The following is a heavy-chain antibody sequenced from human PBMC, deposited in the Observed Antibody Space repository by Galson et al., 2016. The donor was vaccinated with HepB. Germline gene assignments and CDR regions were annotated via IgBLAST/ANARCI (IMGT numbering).Heavy chain of an antibody. J-gene: IGHJ3*02. Sequence: SLRLSCAASGFTFSSYGMHWVRQAPGKGLEWVAVISSDGSKRYYVESMKGRFTVSRDNSKKTLYLQMNSLRAEDTAVYYCAKDLREVASGSYGHDALDIWGQGTMVTVSS. CDR3: AKDLREVASGSYGHDALDI. CDR2: ISSDGSKR. V-gene: IGHV3-30*18. D-gene: IGHD3-16*01. CDR1: GFTFSSYG.